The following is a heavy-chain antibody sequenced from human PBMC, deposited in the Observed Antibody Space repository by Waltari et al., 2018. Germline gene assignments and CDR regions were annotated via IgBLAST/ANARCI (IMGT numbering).Heavy chain of an antibody. CDR2: IYYSGST. CDR3: ASFCGGDCYSPSRYWYFDL. D-gene: IGHD2-21*01. J-gene: IGHJ2*01. V-gene: IGHV4-39*07. CDR1: GGSISSSSYY. Sequence: QLQLQESGPGLVKPSETLSLTCTVSGGSISSSSYYWGWIRQPPGTGLEWIGSIYYSGSTYYNPSLKSRVTISVDTSKNQFSLKLSSVTAADTAVYYCASFCGGDCYSPSRYWYFDLWGRGTLVTVSS.